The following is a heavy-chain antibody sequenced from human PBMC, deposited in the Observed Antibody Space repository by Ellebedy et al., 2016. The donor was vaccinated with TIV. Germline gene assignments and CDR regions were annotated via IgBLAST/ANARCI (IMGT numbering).Heavy chain of an antibody. J-gene: IGHJ4*02. D-gene: IGHD3-3*01. Sequence: GESLKISCKGSGYSFTSYWVGWVRQMPGKGLEWMGIIYPGDSDTRYSPSFQGQVTISADKSISTAYLQWSSLKASDTAMYYCAKRPFRSRSLYDYWGQGTLVTVSS. V-gene: IGHV5-51*01. CDR1: GYSFTSYW. CDR2: IYPGDSDT. CDR3: AKRPFRSRSLYDY.